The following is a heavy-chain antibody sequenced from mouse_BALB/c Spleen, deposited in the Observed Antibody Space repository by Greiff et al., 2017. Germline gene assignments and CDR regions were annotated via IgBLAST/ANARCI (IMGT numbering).Heavy chain of an antibody. V-gene: IGHV1S34*01. Sequence: LVKTGASVKISCKASGYSFTGYYMHWVKQSHGKSLEWIGYISCYNGATSYNQKFKGKATFTVDTSSSTAYMQFNSLTSEDSAVYYCARGGYDGSSPRCFDVWGAGTTVTVSS. CDR1: GYSFTGYY. J-gene: IGHJ1*01. CDR3: ARGGYDGSSPRCFDV. D-gene: IGHD1-1*01. CDR2: ISCYNGAT.